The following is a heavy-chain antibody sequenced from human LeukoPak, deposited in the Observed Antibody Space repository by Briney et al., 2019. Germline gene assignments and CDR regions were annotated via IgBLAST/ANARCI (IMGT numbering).Heavy chain of an antibody. CDR3: ASDFPDSSGYYPLGY. D-gene: IGHD3-22*01. J-gene: IGHJ4*02. Sequence: SETLSLTCTISGSSISSYYWSWIRQPPGKGLEWIGYIYYSGSTNYNPSLKSRVTISVDTSKNQFSLKLSSVTAADTAVYYCASDFPDSSGYYPLGYWGQGTLVTVSS. CDR2: IYYSGST. V-gene: IGHV4-59*01. CDR1: GSSISSYY.